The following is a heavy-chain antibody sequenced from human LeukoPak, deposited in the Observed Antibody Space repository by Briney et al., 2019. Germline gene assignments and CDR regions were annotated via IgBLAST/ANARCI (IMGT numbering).Heavy chain of an antibody. Sequence: SETLSLTCTVSGGSISSNYWSWIRQPPGKGLKWIGYIYYSGSTNYNPYLKSRVTISVDTSKNQFSLKLSSVTAADTAVYYCARGGPAELLWFGEPCDYWGQGTLVTVSS. J-gene: IGHJ4*02. CDR2: IYYSGST. CDR3: ARGGPAELLWFGEPCDY. CDR1: GGSISSNY. D-gene: IGHD3-10*01. V-gene: IGHV4-59*12.